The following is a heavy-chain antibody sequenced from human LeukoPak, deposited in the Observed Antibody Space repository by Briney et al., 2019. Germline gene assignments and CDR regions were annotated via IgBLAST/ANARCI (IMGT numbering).Heavy chain of an antibody. J-gene: IGHJ2*01. CDR1: GGSISSYY. Sequence: SETLSLTCTVSGGSISSYYWSWIRQPPGKGLEWIGYIYTSGSTNYNPSLKSRVTISVDTSKNQFSLKLSSVTAADTAVYYCARHGRVATIPKYWYFDLWGRGTLVTVSS. V-gene: IGHV4-4*09. CDR2: IYTSGST. D-gene: IGHD5-24*01. CDR3: ARHGRVATIPKYWYFDL.